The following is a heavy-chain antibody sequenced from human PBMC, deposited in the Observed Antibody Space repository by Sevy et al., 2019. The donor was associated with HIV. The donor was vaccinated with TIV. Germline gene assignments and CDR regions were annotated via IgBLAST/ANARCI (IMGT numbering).Heavy chain of an antibody. CDR2: IYYSGNT. CDR1: GGSINSSDYY. Sequence: SETLSLTCTVSGGSINSSDYYWGWIRQPPGMGLEWIGSIYYSGNTYYNPSLKSRVTISVDTSKNQFSLKLSSVAAADTAVYYCARQHLGSFDYWGQGTLVTVSS. CDR3: ARQHLGSFDY. J-gene: IGHJ4*02. D-gene: IGHD7-27*01. V-gene: IGHV4-39*01.